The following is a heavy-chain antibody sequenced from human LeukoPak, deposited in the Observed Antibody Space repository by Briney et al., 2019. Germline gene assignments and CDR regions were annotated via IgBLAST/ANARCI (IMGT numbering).Heavy chain of an antibody. CDR2: IYHSGRT. J-gene: IGHJ4*02. D-gene: IGHD1-26*01. V-gene: IGHV4-59*08. CDR1: TDSMSSYH. CDR3: ARLSIVGATNFDY. Sequence: PSETLSLTCTVSTDSMSSYHWGWIRQPPGKGLEWVAYIYHSGRTTYKPSLKSRVTISVDTSKNQFSLKLSSVTAADTAVYYCARLSIVGATNFDYWGQGTLVTVSS.